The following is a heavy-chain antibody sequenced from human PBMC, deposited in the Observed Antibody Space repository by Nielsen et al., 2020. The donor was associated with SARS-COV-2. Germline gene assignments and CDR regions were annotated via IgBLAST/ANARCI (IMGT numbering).Heavy chain of an antibody. J-gene: IGHJ5*02. Sequence: SLKISCAASGFTFDDYAMHWVRQAPGKGLEWVSGISWNSGSIGYADSVKGRFTISRDNSKNTLCLQMNSLRAEDTALYYCARSSGWWNWFDPWGQGTLVTVSS. CDR2: ISWNSGSI. CDR1: GFTFDDYA. V-gene: IGHV3-9*01. CDR3: ARSSGWWNWFDP. D-gene: IGHD6-19*01.